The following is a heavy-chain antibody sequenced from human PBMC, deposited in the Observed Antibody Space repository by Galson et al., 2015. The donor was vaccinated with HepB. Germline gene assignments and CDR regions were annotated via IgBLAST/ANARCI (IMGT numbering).Heavy chain of an antibody. V-gene: IGHV3-30-3*01. CDR1: GFTFSSYA. J-gene: IGHJ4*02. CDR2: ISYDGYNK. Sequence: SLRLSCAASGFTFSSYAMHWVRQAPGKGLEWVAVISYDGYNKYNADSVKGRFTISRDNSKNTLYLQMNSLRAEDTAVYYCARAHLAGPFSHWGQGTLVTVSS. CDR3: ARAHLAGPFSH. D-gene: IGHD3-10*01.